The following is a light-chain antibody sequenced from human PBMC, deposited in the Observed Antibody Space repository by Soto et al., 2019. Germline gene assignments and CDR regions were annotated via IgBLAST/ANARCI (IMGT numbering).Light chain of an antibody. V-gene: IGLV2-23*02. CDR2: EVS. CDR3: CLYAGTSTPFV. CDR1: SSDVGSYNL. Sequence: QSALTQPASVSGSPGQSITISCTGTSSDVGSYNLVSWYQQHPGKAPKLMIYEVSKRPSGVSNRFSASKSGNTASLTISGLQAEDEADYYCCLYAGTSTPFVFGTGTKVTVL. J-gene: IGLJ1*01.